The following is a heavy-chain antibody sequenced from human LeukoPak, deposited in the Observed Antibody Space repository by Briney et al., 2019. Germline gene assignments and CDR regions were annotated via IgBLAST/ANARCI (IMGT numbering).Heavy chain of an antibody. CDR2: IRSSGNTI. CDR1: GFTFSDYY. Sequence: GWALRLSCAASGFTFSDYYMSGIGQARGKGLEGVSYIRSSGNTIYYADSVKGRFTISRDNAKNSLYLQMNSLRAEDTALYYCAKAVAGPTYYFDYWGQGTLVSVSS. V-gene: IGHV3-11*01. D-gene: IGHD6-19*01. CDR3: AKAVAGPTYYFDY. J-gene: IGHJ4*02.